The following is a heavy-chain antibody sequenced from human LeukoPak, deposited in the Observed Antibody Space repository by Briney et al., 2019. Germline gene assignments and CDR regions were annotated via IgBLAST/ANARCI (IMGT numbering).Heavy chain of an antibody. CDR1: GFTFSSYG. V-gene: IGHV3-33*01. CDR2: IWYDGSNK. Sequence: PGRSLRLSCAASGFTFSSYGMHWVRQAPGKGLEWVAGIWYDGSNKYYADSVKGRFTISRDNSKNTLYLQMNSLRPEDTAVYYCARVGPRYDSSGYYYYFDYWGQGTLVTVSS. CDR3: ARVGPRYDSSGYYYYFDY. J-gene: IGHJ4*02. D-gene: IGHD3-22*01.